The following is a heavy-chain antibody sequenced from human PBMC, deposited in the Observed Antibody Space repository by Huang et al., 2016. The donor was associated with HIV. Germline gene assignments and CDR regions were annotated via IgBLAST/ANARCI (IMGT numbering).Heavy chain of an antibody. Sequence: QVQLLQSGAEVKKPGSSVKVSCKASGGPFRSYSIAWVRQAPGQGLEWMASRMPVVDSPNYAQKGQGRVRVTADESTSTVYMELRDLRPDDTAVYGCARGSLEYSVSSSLDYWGQGTHVTVSS. J-gene: IGHJ4*02. CDR1: GGPFRSYS. CDR2: RMPVVDSP. D-gene: IGHD4-4*01. CDR3: ARGSLEYSVSSSLDY. V-gene: IGHV1-69*11.